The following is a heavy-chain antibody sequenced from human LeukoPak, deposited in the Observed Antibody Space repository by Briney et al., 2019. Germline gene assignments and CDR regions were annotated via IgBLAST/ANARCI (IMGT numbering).Heavy chain of an antibody. J-gene: IGHJ6*03. V-gene: IGHV1-2*02. CDR3: ARAPSSTWGYYYYYYMDV. CDR2: INPNSGGT. D-gene: IGHD6-13*01. CDR1: GGTFSSYA. Sequence: ASVKVSCKASGGTFSSYAISWVRQAPGQGLEWMGWINPNSGGTNYAQKFQGRVTMTRDTSISTAYMELSRLRSDDTAVYYCARAPSSTWGYYYYYYMDVWGKGTTVTVSS.